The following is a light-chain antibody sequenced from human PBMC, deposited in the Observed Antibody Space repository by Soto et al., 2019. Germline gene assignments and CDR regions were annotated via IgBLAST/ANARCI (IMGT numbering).Light chain of an antibody. J-gene: IGKJ5*01. CDR2: AAA. V-gene: IGKV1-12*01. CDR3: QQANSFPIT. Sequence: DIQMTQSPSSVSASIRDRVTITCRASQDISSWLAWYQQKPGRAPKLLIYAAATLQSGVPSRFSGSGSGTDFTLTISSLQPEDFATYYCQQANSFPITFGQGTRLEIK. CDR1: QDISSW.